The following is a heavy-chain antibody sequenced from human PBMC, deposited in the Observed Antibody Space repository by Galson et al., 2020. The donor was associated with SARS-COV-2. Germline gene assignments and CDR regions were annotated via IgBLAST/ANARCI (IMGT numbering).Heavy chain of an antibody. J-gene: IGHJ3*01. CDR3: AHRRSDSDDGGDDGDLYFSAFDV. CDR2: IYWDDDE. Sequence: SGPTLVKPTQTLTLTCTFSGFSLTTSGVGVGWIRQPPGKALEWLAIIYWDDDELYSPALKSRLTITKDTAKNQVDLTMTNMDPVDTGTYYCAHRRSDSDDGGDDGDLYFSAFDVWGQGTMVTVSA. CDR1: GFSLTTSGVG. V-gene: IGHV2-5*02. D-gene: IGHD2-21*01.